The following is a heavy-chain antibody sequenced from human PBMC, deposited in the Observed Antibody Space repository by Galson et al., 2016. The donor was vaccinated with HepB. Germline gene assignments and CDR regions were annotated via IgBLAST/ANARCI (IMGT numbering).Heavy chain of an antibody. CDR2: IYYAGST. CDR3: ARQPKVRGIESYYYGLDV. J-gene: IGHJ6*02. D-gene: IGHD3-10*01. Sequence: ETLSLTCSVSGGSISSSSYYWGLIRQSAGKGLEWIGIIYYAGSTYYNPSLKSRVTISVDTSRNQFSMKLTSVTAADTAIYYCARQPKVRGIESYYYGLDVCGQGATVTVSS. V-gene: IGHV4-39*01. CDR1: GGSISSSSYY.